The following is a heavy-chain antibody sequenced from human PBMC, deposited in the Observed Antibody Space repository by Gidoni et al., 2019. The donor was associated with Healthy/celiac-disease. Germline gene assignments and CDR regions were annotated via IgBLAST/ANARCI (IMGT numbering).Heavy chain of an antibody. V-gene: IGHV2-5*02. CDR1: GFSLSTSGVG. J-gene: IGHJ4*02. D-gene: IGHD5-12*01. CDR2: IYWDDDK. Sequence: QITLKESGPTLVKPTQTLTLTCTFSGFSLSTSGVGVGWIRPPPVKALEWLALIYWDDDKRYSPSLKGRLTITKDTSKNQVVLTITNMDPGDTAKYYCAHRPLPRIVATTWNREGYFDYWGQETLSTVSS. CDR3: AHRPLPRIVATTWNREGYFDY.